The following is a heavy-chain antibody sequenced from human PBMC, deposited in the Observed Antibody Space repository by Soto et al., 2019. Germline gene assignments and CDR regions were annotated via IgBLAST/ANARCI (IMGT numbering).Heavy chain of an antibody. CDR1: GYSFTSYW. CDR2: IDPSDSYT. Sequence: PGESLKISCKGSGYSFTSYWISWVRQMPGKGLEWMGRIDPSDSYTNYSPSFQGHVTISADKSISTAYLQWSSLKASDTAMYYCASAYYDILTGYYLPNWFDPWGQGTLVTVSS. J-gene: IGHJ5*02. CDR3: ASAYYDILTGYYLPNWFDP. D-gene: IGHD3-9*01. V-gene: IGHV5-10-1*01.